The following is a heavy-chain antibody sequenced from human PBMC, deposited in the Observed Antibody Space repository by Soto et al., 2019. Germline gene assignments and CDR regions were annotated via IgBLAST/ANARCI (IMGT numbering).Heavy chain of an antibody. CDR3: ARAGYGTPFDY. Sequence: SETLSLTCTVSGGSISSGDYYWSWIRQPPGKGLDWIGYIYYSGSTYYNPSLKSRVTISVDTSKNQFSLKLSSVTAADTAVYYCARAGYGTPFDYWGQGTLVTVSS. J-gene: IGHJ4*02. D-gene: IGHD5-18*01. CDR1: GGSISSGDYY. V-gene: IGHV4-30-4*01. CDR2: IYYSGST.